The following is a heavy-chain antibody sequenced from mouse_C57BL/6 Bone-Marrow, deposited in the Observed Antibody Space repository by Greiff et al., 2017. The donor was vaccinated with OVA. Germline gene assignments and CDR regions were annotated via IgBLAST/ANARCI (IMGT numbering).Heavy chain of an antibody. D-gene: IGHD2-1*01. Sequence: EVKLVESGPGLAKPSQTLSLTCSVTGYSITSDYWNWIRKFPGNKLEYMGYISYSGSTYYNPSLKSRISITRDTSKNQYYLQLNSVTTEDTATYYCARSSDYYGNYGYFDVWGTGTTVTVSS. CDR2: ISYSGST. V-gene: IGHV3-8*01. CDR3: ARSSDYYGNYGYFDV. J-gene: IGHJ1*03. CDR1: GYSITSDY.